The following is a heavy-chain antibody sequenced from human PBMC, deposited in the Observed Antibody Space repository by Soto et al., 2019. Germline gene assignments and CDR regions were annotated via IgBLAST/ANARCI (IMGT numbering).Heavy chain of an antibody. V-gene: IGHV3-66*01. J-gene: IGHJ4*02. CDR1: GFTVSSNY. Sequence: EVQLVESGGGLVQPGGSLRLSCAASGFTVSSNYMSWVRQAPGKGLEWVSVIYSGGSTYYADSVKGRFTISRDNSENTLYLQMNSLRAEDTAVYYCARDDPYGDYLDYWGQGTLVTVSS. D-gene: IGHD4-17*01. CDR2: IYSGGST. CDR3: ARDDPYGDYLDY.